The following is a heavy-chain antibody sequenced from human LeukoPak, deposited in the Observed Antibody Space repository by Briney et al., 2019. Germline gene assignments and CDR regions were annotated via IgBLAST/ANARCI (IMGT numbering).Heavy chain of an antibody. CDR2: ISAYNGNT. Sequence: EASVKVSCKASGYTFTSYGISWVRQAPGQGLEWMGWISAYNGNTNYAQKLQGRVTMTTDTSTSTAYMERRSLRSDDTAVYYCARAGYYYGSGSYFVNWFDPWGQGTLVTVSS. V-gene: IGHV1-18*01. D-gene: IGHD3-10*01. CDR3: ARAGYYYGSGSYFVNWFDP. J-gene: IGHJ5*02. CDR1: GYTFTSYG.